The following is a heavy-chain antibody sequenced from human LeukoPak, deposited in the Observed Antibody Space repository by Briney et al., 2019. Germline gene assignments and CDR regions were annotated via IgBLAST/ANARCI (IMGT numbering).Heavy chain of an antibody. CDR1: GFTFSSYA. J-gene: IGHJ5*02. CDR2: ISGSGGST. Sequence: GGSLRLSCAASGFTFSSYAMSWVRQAPGKGLEWVSAISGSGGSTYYADSVKGRFTISRDNSKNTLYLQMNSLRAEDTAVYYCAKAPIAVAGIGNWFDPWGQGTLVTVYS. CDR3: AKAPIAVAGIGNWFDP. V-gene: IGHV3-23*01. D-gene: IGHD6-19*01.